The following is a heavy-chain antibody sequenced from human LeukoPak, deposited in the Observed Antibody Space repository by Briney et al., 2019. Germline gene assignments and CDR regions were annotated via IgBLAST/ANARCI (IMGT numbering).Heavy chain of an antibody. V-gene: IGHV4-31*03. CDR2: IYYSGST. CDR1: GGSISSGGYY. CDR3: ATYGSGSYRFDP. J-gene: IGHJ5*02. Sequence: SETLSLTCTVSGGSISSGGYYWSWIRQHPGKGLEWIGYIYYSGSTYYNPSLKSRLTISVDTSKNQFSLKLNSVTAADTAVYYCATYGSGSYRFDPWGQGTLVTVSS. D-gene: IGHD3-10*01.